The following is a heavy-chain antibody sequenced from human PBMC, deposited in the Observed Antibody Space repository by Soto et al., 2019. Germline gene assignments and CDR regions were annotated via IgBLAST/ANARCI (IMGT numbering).Heavy chain of an antibody. D-gene: IGHD5-18*01. CDR1: GFTFDDYA. V-gene: IGHV3-9*01. Sequence: GGSLRLSCAASGFTFDDYAMHWVRQAPGKGLEWVSGISWNSGSIGYADSVKGRFTISRDNAKNSLYLQMNSLRAEDTALYYCAKLYGWGYSYGSDFDYWGQGT. CDR2: ISWNSGSI. J-gene: IGHJ4*02. CDR3: AKLYGWGYSYGSDFDY.